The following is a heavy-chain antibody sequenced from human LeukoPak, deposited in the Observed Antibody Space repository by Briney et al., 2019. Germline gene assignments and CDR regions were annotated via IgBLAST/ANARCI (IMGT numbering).Heavy chain of an antibody. Sequence: GGSLRLSCAASGFTFSRYAMTWVRQAPGKGLEWVSAISGSGGSTYYADSVKGRFTISRDNSKNTLYLQMNSLRAEDTAVYYCAKDYDSSGYYLGSYFQHWGQGTLVTVSS. V-gene: IGHV3-23*01. CDR2: ISGSGGST. D-gene: IGHD3-22*01. CDR3: AKDYDSSGYYLGSYFQH. J-gene: IGHJ1*01. CDR1: GFTFSRYA.